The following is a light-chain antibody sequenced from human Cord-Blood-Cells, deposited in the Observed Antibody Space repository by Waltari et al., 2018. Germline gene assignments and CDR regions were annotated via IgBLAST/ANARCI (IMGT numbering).Light chain of an antibody. V-gene: IGKV3-15*01. CDR3: QQYNNWPPV. CDR2: GAS. CDR1: QSVSSN. J-gene: IGKJ4*01. Sequence: EIVMTQSPATLSVPPGDRATLSCRASQSVSSNLAWYQQKPRQSPSLLIYGASTRATGIPARFSGSGSGTEFTLTISSLQSEDFAVYYCQQYNNWPPVFGGGTKVEIK.